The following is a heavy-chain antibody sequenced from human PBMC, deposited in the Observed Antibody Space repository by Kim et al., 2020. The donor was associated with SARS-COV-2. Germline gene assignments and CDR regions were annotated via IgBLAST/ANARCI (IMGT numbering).Heavy chain of an antibody. CDR3: AKDIAGGEGFGELLGGDYYSYGMDV. J-gene: IGHJ6*02. V-gene: IGHV3-9*01. CDR1: GFTFDDYA. CDR2: ISWNSDTI. D-gene: IGHD3-10*01. Sequence: GGSLRLSCAASGFTFDDYAMHWVRQAPGKGLEWVSSISWNSDTIGYADSVKGRFTISRDNAKNSLYLQMNSLRAEDTALYYCAKDIAGGEGFGELLGGDYYSYGMDVWGQGTSVTVSS.